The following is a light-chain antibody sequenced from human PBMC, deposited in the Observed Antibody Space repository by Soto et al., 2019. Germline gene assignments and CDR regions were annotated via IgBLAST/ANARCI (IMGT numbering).Light chain of an antibody. V-gene: IGLV2-23*02. CDR2: EVS. Sequence: QSVLTQPASVSGSPGQSITISCTGTSSDVGSYNLVSWYQQHPGKAPKLMIYEVSKRPSGVSNRFSGSKSGNTASLTISGLQAEGEADYYCCSYAGSSTLEVFGTGTKVTVL. CDR1: SSDVGSYNL. CDR3: CSYAGSSTLEV. J-gene: IGLJ1*01.